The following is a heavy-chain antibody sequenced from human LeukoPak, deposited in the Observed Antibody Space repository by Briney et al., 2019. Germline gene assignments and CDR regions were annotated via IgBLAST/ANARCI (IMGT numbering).Heavy chain of an antibody. CDR1: GFTFSSYA. V-gene: IGHV3-21*01. CDR2: ISGRSYDL. J-gene: IGHJ4*02. CDR3: ARNSYYYGSGSVFDY. Sequence: PGGSLRLSCAASGFTFSSYATNWVRQAPGKGLEWVSSISGRSYDLYYADSVKGRFTISRDDAKNSLYLQMNSLGVEDTAVYYCARNSYYYGSGSVFDYWGQGILVTVSS. D-gene: IGHD3-10*01.